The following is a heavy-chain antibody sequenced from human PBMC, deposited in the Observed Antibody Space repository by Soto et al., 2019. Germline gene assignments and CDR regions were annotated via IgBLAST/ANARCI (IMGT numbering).Heavy chain of an antibody. Sequence: QVQLVQSGAEVKKPGASVKVSCKASGYTFTSYAMRWVRQAPGQRLEWMGWINAGNGNTKYSQKFQGRVTITRDTSASTAYMELSSLRSEDTAVYYCARGLNGYLHYFDYWGQGTLVTVSS. CDR2: INAGNGNT. CDR1: GYTFTSYA. D-gene: IGHD5-18*01. V-gene: IGHV1-3*01. CDR3: ARGLNGYLHYFDY. J-gene: IGHJ4*02.